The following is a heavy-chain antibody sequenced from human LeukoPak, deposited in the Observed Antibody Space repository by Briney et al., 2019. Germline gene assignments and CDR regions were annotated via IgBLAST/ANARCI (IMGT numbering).Heavy chain of an antibody. CDR3: AREGEQLRYYYYGMDV. J-gene: IGHJ6*02. D-gene: IGHD6-6*01. CDR1: GFTFSSFG. Sequence: PGGSLRLSCAASGFTFSSFGMNWVRQAPGKGLEWVSYISSSGSTIYYADSVKGRFTISRDNAKNSLYLQMNSLRAEDTAVYYCAREGEQLRYYYYGMDVWGQGTTVTVSS. V-gene: IGHV3-48*04. CDR2: ISSSGSTI.